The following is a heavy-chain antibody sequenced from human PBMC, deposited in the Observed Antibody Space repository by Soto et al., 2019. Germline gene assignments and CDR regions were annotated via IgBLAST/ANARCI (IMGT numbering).Heavy chain of an antibody. CDR1: GGSNSSGDYY. CDR2: IYYSGST. CDR3: ARERPDGSRLDP. J-gene: IGHJ5*02. D-gene: IGHD6-13*01. Sequence: TCTVSGGSNSSGDYYWSWIRQPPGKGLEWIGYIYYSGSTYYNPSLKSRVTISVDTSKNQFSLKLSSVTAADTAVYYCARERPDGSRLDPWGQGTLVTVSS. V-gene: IGHV4-30-4*01.